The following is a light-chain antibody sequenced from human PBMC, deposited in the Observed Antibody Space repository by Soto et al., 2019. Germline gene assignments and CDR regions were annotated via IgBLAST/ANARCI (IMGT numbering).Light chain of an antibody. CDR2: RAS. V-gene: IGKV1-12*01. J-gene: IGKJ4*01. Sequence: DIQMTQSPSSVSASVGDRVTITCRASQGITSWLAWYQQKPGKAPKLLIYRASNLQSGVPSRFSGSGSGTDFTLTISGLQPADFATYYCQQTTTFPLTFGRGTKVEIK. CDR3: QQTTTFPLT. CDR1: QGITSW.